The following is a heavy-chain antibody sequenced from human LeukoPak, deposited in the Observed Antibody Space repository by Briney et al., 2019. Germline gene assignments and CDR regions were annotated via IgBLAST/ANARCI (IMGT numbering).Heavy chain of an antibody. J-gene: IGHJ6*03. D-gene: IGHD2-2*01. Sequence: TSETLSLTCTVSGGSISSYYWSWIRQPAGQGLEWIGRIYTSGSANYNSYLNSRVTMSVDTSKNQFSLKLSSVTAADTAVYYCAREDVLTSYYYYYMDVWGKRTTLTVSS. CDR1: GGSISSYY. CDR3: AREDVLTSYYYYYMDV. CDR2: IYTSGSA. V-gene: IGHV4-4*07.